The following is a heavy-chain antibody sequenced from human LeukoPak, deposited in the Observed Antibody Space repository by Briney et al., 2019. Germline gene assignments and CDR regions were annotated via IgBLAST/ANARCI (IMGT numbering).Heavy chain of an antibody. Sequence: GGSLRLSCAASGFIFSNYAMTWVRQAPGKWLEYISSITDSGGSAYYADSVKGRFTLSRDNSRDTLYLHLNSLRAEDTALYYCAKGGLGQASGLDVWGQGTTVIVSS. J-gene: IGHJ6*02. CDR2: ITDSGGSA. CDR1: GFIFSNYA. V-gene: IGHV3-23*01. CDR3: AKGGLGQASGLDV. D-gene: IGHD3-10*01.